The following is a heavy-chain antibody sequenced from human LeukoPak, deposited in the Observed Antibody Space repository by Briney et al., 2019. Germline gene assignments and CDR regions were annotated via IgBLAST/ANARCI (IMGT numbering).Heavy chain of an antibody. J-gene: IGHJ4*02. D-gene: IGHD6-13*01. Sequence: KPGGSLRLSCAASRFTFSSYSMNWVRQAPGKGLEWVSSISSSSSYIYYADSVKGRFTISRDNAKNSLYLQMNSLRAEDTAVYYCARDPPHSSSYGDSFDYWGQGTLVTVSS. V-gene: IGHV3-21*01. CDR3: ARDPPHSSSYGDSFDY. CDR2: ISSSSSYI. CDR1: RFTFSSYS.